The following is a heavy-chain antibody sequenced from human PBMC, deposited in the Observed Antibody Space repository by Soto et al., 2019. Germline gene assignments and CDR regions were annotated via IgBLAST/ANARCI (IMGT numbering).Heavy chain of an antibody. Sequence: EVQLLESGGGLVQPGGSLRLSCAASGFSFDTYFMSWVRQAPGKGLEWVSRISGGADTIYYAESVKGRFTISRDNSKNTLYLQMNSLRAEDTGVYYCANTGGGLIDYWGQGSLVTVSS. CDR1: GFSFDTYF. CDR2: ISGGADTI. V-gene: IGHV3-23*01. CDR3: ANTGGGLIDY. J-gene: IGHJ4*02. D-gene: IGHD1-1*01.